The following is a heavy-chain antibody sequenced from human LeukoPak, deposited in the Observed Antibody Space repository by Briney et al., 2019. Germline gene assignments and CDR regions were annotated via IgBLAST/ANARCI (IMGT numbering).Heavy chain of an antibody. CDR1: GFTFDDYG. CDR3: ARAGVGATTEWFDP. D-gene: IGHD1-26*01. J-gene: IGHJ5*02. CDR2: INWNGGST. V-gene: IGHV3-20*04. Sequence: PGGSLRLSCAASGFTFDDYGMSWVRQAPGKGLEWVSGINWNGGSTGYADSVKGRFTISRDNAKNSLYLQMNSLRAEDTALYYCARAGVGATTEWFDPWSQGTLVTVSS.